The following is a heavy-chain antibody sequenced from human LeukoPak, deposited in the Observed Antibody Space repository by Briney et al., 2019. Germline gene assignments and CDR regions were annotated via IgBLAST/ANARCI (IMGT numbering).Heavy chain of an antibody. CDR3: TRDTRIVVASLSGYFDY. CDR1: GFTFSDYA. D-gene: IGHD2-2*01. V-gene: IGHV3-49*03. CDR2: IRSKAYGGTT. J-gene: IGHJ4*02. Sequence: QSGGSLRLSCTASGFTFSDYAMSWFRQAPGKGLEWIGFIRSKAYGGTTEYAASVKGRFTISGDDSKSIAYLQMNSLKTEDTAVYYCTRDTRIVVASLSGYFDYWGQGTLVAVSS.